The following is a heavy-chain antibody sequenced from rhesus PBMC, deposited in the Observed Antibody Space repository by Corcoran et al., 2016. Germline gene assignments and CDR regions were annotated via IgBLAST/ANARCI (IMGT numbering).Heavy chain of an antibody. V-gene: IGHV4-173*01. CDR1: GGSLSSNY. CDR3: ARGLGTRDY. CDR2: IPGSGEST. Sequence: QLQLQESGPGLVKPSETLSLTCAVSGGSLSSNYWSWIRQSPGKGLEWIGRIPGSGESTDYNPSIKSRVIISTDTSKNQFSLKLSSVTAADTAVYYCARGLGTRDYWGQGVLVTVSS. J-gene: IGHJ4*01.